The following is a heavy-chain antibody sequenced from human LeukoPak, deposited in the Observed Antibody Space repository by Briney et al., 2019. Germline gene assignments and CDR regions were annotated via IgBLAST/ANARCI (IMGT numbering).Heavy chain of an antibody. CDR1: GFTFSSYS. CDR2: ISSSSSTI. D-gene: IGHD6-13*01. Sequence: GSLRLSCAASGFTFSSYSMNWVRQAPGKGLEWVSYISSSSSTIYYADSVKGRFTISRDNAKNSLYLQMNSLRAEDTAVYYCARAIAAAGFDYWGQGTLVTVSS. J-gene: IGHJ4*02. V-gene: IGHV3-48*01. CDR3: ARAIAAAGFDY.